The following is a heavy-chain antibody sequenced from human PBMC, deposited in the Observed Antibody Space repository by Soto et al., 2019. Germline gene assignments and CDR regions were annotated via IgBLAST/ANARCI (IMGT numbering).Heavy chain of an antibody. D-gene: IGHD6-19*01. CDR3: ARGRRHSSSLRGDAFDI. Sequence: ASVKVSCKASGYTFTSYDINWVRQATGQGLEWMGWMNPNSGNTGYAQKFQGRVTMTRNTSISTAYMELSSLRSEDTAVYYCARGRRHSSSLRGDAFDIWGQGTMVTVSS. CDR1: GYTFTSYD. V-gene: IGHV1-8*01. J-gene: IGHJ3*02. CDR2: MNPNSGNT.